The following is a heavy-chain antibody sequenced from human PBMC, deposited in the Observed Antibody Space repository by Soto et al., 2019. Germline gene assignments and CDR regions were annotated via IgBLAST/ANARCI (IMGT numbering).Heavy chain of an antibody. Sequence: GASVKVSCKASGYTFTSYAMHWVRQAPGQRLEWMGWINAGNGNTKYSQKFQGRVTITRDTSASTAYMELSSLRSEDTAVYYCARVSPTYCSSTSCYDGWFDPWGQGTLVTVSS. CDR2: INAGNGNT. CDR3: ARVSPTYCSSTSCYDGWFDP. D-gene: IGHD2-2*01. J-gene: IGHJ5*02. V-gene: IGHV1-3*01. CDR1: GYTFTSYA.